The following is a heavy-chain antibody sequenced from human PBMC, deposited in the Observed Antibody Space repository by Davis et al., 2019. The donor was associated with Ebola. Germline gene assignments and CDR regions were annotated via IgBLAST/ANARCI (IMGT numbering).Heavy chain of an antibody. J-gene: IGHJ5*02. D-gene: IGHD3-10*01. CDR3: ARDLVRGVIYGWGFDP. V-gene: IGHV1-2*06. Sequence: ASVQVSCKASGYTFTGYYMHWVRQAPGQGLEWMGRINPNSGGTNYAQKFQGRVTMTRDTSISTAYMELSRLRSDDTAVYYCARDLVRGVIYGWGFDPWGQGTLVTVSS. CDR2: INPNSGGT. CDR1: GYTFTGYY.